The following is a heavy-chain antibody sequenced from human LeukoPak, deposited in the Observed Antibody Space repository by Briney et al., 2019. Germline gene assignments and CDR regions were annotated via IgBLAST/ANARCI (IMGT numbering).Heavy chain of an antibody. CDR1: GGSISSYY. J-gene: IGHJ4*02. CDR3: ARSYSSSWPRD. Sequence: PSETLSLTCTVSGGSISSYYWSWIRQPPGKGLERIGYIYYSGSTNYNPSLKSRVTISVDTSKNQFSLKLSSVTAADTAVYYCARSYSSSWPRDWGQGTLVTVSS. CDR2: IYYSGST. V-gene: IGHV4-59*01. D-gene: IGHD6-13*01.